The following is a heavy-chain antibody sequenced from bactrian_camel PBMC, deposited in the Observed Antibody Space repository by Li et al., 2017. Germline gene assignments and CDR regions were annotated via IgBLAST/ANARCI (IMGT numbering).Heavy chain of an antibody. J-gene: IGHJ4*01. V-gene: IGHV3S55*01. CDR3: VAEIRGCDWVPI. D-gene: IGHD3*01. CDR1: GFTFDDSS. CDR2: DSSDGNT. Sequence: QVQLVESGGGSVQAGGSLRLSCTASGFTFDDSSMGWYRQAPGNECELVSADSSDGNTYYADSVKGRFTISYDGAKNTLYLQMNSLKTEDTAVYYCVAEIRGCDWVPIWGQGTQVTVS.